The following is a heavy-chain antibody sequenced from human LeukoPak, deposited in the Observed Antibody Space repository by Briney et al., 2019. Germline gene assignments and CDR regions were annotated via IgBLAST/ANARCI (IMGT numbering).Heavy chain of an antibody. D-gene: IGHD3-16*02. CDR3: ATIPLLMITFGGVIAPS. CDR2: IYTSGST. Sequence: SETLSLICTVSGSSISSYYWSWIRQPAGRGLEWIGRIYTSGSTNYNPSLKSRVTMSVDTSKNQFSLKLSSVTAADTAVYYCATIPLLMITFGGVIAPSWGQGTLVTVSS. J-gene: IGHJ5*02. CDR1: GSSISSYY. V-gene: IGHV4-4*07.